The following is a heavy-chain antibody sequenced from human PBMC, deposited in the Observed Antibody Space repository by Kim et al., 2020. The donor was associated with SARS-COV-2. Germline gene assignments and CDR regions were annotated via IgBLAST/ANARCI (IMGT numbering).Heavy chain of an antibody. Sequence: SETLSLTCAVYGGSFSGYYWSGIRQPPGKGLEWSGEINHSGSTNYNPSLKSRVTISVDTSKNQFSLKLSSVTAADTAVYYCARGTRQWLVRGPYYYYMDVWGKGTTVPVSS. V-gene: IGHV4-34*01. J-gene: IGHJ6*03. D-gene: IGHD6-19*01. CDR1: GGSFSGYY. CDR3: ARGTRQWLVRGPYYYYMDV. CDR2: INHSGST.